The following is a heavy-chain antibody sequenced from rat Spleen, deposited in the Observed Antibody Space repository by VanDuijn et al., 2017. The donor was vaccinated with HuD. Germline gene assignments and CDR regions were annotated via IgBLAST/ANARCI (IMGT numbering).Heavy chain of an antibody. Sequence: EVQLVASGGGLVQPGRSMKLSCAASGFTFSNSDMAWVRQAPTQGLEWITSISTGGGNIYYPDSVKGRFTISRDNAKSTLYLQMNSLRSEDTATYYCTRGGFYRHWGQGVMVTVSS. CDR1: GFTFSNSD. J-gene: IGHJ2*01. CDR3: TRGGFYRH. CDR2: ISTGGGNI. V-gene: IGHV5-25*01. D-gene: IGHD1-2*01.